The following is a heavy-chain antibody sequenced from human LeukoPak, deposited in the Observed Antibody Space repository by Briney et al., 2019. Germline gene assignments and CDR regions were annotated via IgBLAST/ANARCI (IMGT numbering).Heavy chain of an antibody. CDR2: MNIDGSEK. CDR1: GFTFSNYW. V-gene: IGHV3-7*01. Sequence: GGSLRRSCAASGFTFSNYWMGWVRQAPGKRLEWVANMNIDGSEKYYADSVKGRFSISRDNSKNTLYLQMNSLRAEDTAVYYCARDSGSYPSYYYYYGMDVWGQGTTVTVSS. J-gene: IGHJ6*02. D-gene: IGHD1-26*01. CDR3: ARDSGSYPSYYYYYGMDV.